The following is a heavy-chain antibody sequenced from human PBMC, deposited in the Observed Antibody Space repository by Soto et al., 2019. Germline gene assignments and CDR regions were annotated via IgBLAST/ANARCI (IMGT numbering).Heavy chain of an antibody. D-gene: IGHD3-3*01. Sequence: EVQLVESGGGLVQPGGSLRLSCAASGFTFSSYEMNWVRQAPGKGLGWVSYISTSGSTIYYADSVKGRFTISRDNAKNSLYLQMNSLRAEDTAVYYCARVFTLEAARPYYYYYGMDVWGQGTTVTLSS. CDR2: ISTSGSTI. J-gene: IGHJ6*02. CDR3: ARVFTLEAARPYYYYYGMDV. CDR1: GFTFSSYE. V-gene: IGHV3-48*03.